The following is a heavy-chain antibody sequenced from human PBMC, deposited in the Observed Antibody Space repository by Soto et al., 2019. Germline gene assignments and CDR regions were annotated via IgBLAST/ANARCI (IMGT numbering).Heavy chain of an antibody. Sequence: QVQLQESGPGLVKPSETLSLTCTVSGGSISSYYWSWIRQPPGKGLEWIGYIYYSGSTNYNPSLRGPSPLPLNPSKTRFPRNLTPVPAEDTALIYWAGSYATGFANGGRGT. CDR3: AGSYATGFAN. CDR1: GGSISSYY. D-gene: IGHD3-16*01. J-gene: IGHJ4*02. CDR2: IYYSGST. V-gene: IGHV4-59*12.